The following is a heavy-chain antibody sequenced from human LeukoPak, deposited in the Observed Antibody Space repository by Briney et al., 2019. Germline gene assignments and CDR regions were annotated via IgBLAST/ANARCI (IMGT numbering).Heavy chain of an antibody. CDR3: ARGDSNYGYVFNI. Sequence: GGSLRLSCAVSGFRFGSYGTSCVSHPPRRGLEWGSSIIVSSTYIYYADSVKGRFTSYRDNARNSPYMQMNSLRAEDTAVYYCARGDSNYGYVFNIWGQGKMVTVSS. CDR2: IIVSSTYI. CDR1: GFRFGSYG. V-gene: IGHV3-21*01. D-gene: IGHD4-11*01. J-gene: IGHJ3*02.